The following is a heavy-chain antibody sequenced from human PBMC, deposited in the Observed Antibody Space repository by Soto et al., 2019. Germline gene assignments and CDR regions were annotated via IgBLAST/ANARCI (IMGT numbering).Heavy chain of an antibody. D-gene: IGHD3-3*01. CDR1: RFTFSSYG. CDR3: SKGNAIFGVALPMDV. Sequence: QVQLVESGGGVVQPGRSLRLSCAASRFTFSSYGMHWVRQARGKGPEWVAVISYDGSNKYYGGSVKGRFTVSRDNSKNTLYLQMNSLRVEDTAVYYCSKGNAIFGVALPMDVWGQGTTVTVSS. V-gene: IGHV3-30*18. CDR2: ISYDGSNK. J-gene: IGHJ6*02.